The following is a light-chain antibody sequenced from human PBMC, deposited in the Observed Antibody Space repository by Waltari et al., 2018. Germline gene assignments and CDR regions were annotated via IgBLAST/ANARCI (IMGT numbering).Light chain of an antibody. CDR2: KAS. CDR1: ESINSW. J-gene: IGKJ2*01. CDR3: LQYNTYPYT. V-gene: IGKV1-5*03. Sequence: DIQMTQSPSTLSASVGDKVTIPCRASESINSWLAWYQQTPGKAPKVLIYKASTLESGVPSRFSGSASGTEFTLTISSLQPDDFATYYCLQYNTYPYTFGQGTKLEIK.